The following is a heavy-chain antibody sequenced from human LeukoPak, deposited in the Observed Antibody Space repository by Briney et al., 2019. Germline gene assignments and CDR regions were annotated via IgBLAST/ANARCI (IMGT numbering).Heavy chain of an antibody. CDR1: GGSFSGYY. D-gene: IGHD3-10*01. J-gene: IGHJ4*02. V-gene: IGHV4-34*01. CDR3: ARGRGFGY. CDR2: INHSGST. Sequence: SETLSLTCAVYGGSFSGYYWSWIRQPPGKGLEWIGEINHSGSTNYNPSLKSRVTVSLDTSKNQFSLKLSSVTAADTAVYYCARGRGFGYWGQGTLVTVSS.